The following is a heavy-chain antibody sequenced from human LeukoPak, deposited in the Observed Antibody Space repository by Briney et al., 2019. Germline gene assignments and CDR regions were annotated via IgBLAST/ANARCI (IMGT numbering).Heavy chain of an antibody. CDR2: IYHSGST. CDR3: ARGPLGYCSSTSCYTELRGFDY. D-gene: IGHD2-2*02. Sequence: SETLSLTCTVSGGSISSGGYYWSWIRQPPGKGLEWIGYIYHSGSTYYNPSLKSRVTISVDRSKNQFSLKLSSVTAADTAVYYCARGPLGYCSSTSCYTELRGFDYWGQGTLVTVSS. V-gene: IGHV4-30-2*01. CDR1: GGSISSGGYY. J-gene: IGHJ4*02.